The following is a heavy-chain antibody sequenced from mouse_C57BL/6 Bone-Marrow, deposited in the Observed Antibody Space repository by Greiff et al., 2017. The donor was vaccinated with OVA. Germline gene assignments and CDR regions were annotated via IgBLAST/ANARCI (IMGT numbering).Heavy chain of an antibody. CDR2: ISRGGGNT. V-gene: IGHV5-9*01. J-gene: IGHJ1*03. CDR1: GFTFSSYT. CDR3: ASHNYCGIPWYFDV. Sequence: EVQGVESGGGLVKPGGSLKLSCAASGFTFSSYTMSWVRQTPEKRLEWVATISRGGGNTYYPDSVKGRFTISRDNAKHTLYLQMIILRSEDTALYYCASHNYCGIPWYFDVWGTGTTVTVSS. D-gene: IGHD1-1*01.